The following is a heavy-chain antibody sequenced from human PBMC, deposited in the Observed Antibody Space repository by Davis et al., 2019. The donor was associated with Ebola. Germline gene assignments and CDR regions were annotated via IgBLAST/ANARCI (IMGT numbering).Heavy chain of an antibody. Sequence: PGGSLRLSCAASGFTFSSYSMNWVRQAPGKGLEWVSSISSDSDYIYYADSAKGRFIISRDNPKNTLYLQMNSLRAEDTAVYYCARDPEYFRSGSYYPAFDYWGQGTLVTVSS. D-gene: IGHD1-26*01. J-gene: IGHJ4*02. CDR2: ISSDSDYI. V-gene: IGHV3-21*01. CDR1: GFTFSSYS. CDR3: ARDPEYFRSGSYYPAFDY.